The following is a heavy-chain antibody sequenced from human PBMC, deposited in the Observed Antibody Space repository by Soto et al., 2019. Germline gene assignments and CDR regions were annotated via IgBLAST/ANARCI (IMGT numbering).Heavy chain of an antibody. Sequence: ASVKVSCKASGYTFTGYYMHWVRQAPGQGLEWMGWINPNSGGTNYAQKFQGWVTMTRDTSISTAYMELSRLRSDDTAVYYCARRLQDILVVVAALILAFEIWGQGTMVTVSS. CDR3: ARRLQDILVVVAALILAFEI. CDR2: INPNSGGT. D-gene: IGHD2-15*01. J-gene: IGHJ3*02. V-gene: IGHV1-2*04. CDR1: GYTFTGYY.